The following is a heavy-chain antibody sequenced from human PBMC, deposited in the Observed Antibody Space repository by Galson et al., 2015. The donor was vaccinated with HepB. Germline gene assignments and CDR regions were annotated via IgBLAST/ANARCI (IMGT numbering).Heavy chain of an antibody. V-gene: IGHV2-5*02. CDR1: GFSLTTSGVG. J-gene: IGHJ5*02. Sequence: PALVTPTQTLTLTCTFSGFSLTTSGVGVGWIRQSPVKALECLALIYWDDDKRYSPSLKSSVTITKDTSKNQVVLTMTNMDPVDTATYYCAQFNVTSGWRSWGQGTLVTVSS. CDR2: IYWDDDK. CDR3: AQFNVTSGWRS. D-gene: IGHD6-19*01.